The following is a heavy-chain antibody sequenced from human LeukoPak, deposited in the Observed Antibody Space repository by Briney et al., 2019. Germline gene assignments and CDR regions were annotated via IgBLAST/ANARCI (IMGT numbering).Heavy chain of an antibody. CDR1: GYSISSGYY. V-gene: IGHV4-38-2*02. Sequence: SETLSLTCTVSGYSISSGYYGGWIRQPPGKGLEWIGSIFHSGSTYFNPSRKSRVTISVDAAKNQFSLNRTSVPAADTAIYYCARVVRGVIVKYNWFDPWGQGTLVTVSS. D-gene: IGHD3-10*01. CDR2: IFHSGST. CDR3: ARVVRGVIVKYNWFDP. J-gene: IGHJ5*02.